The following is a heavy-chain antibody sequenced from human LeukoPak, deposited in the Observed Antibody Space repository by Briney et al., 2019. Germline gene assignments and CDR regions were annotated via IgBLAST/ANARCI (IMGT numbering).Heavy chain of an antibody. D-gene: IGHD6-13*01. V-gene: IGHV4-59*12. CDR1: GGSISTFS. Sequence: SETLSLTCSVSGGSISTFSWSWVRQPPGKGLEWIGYVPYSGSTKSNPSLKSRVTISLDTSKNKFSLKLTSVTAADTAVYYCAREMRAAADYFDYWGQGTLVTVSS. J-gene: IGHJ4*02. CDR3: AREMRAAADYFDY. CDR2: VPYSGST.